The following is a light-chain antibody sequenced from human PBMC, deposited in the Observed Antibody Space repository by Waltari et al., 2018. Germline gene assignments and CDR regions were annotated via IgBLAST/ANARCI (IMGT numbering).Light chain of an antibody. CDR3: SSYTTSATLV. CDR2: DVT. V-gene: IGLV2-14*03. J-gene: IGLJ1*01. CDR1: SSDVGHYDY. Sequence: QSALTQPASVSGSPGQSITISCTGPSSDVGHYDYVSWYQQHPGKAPKLMIYDVTNPPSGVSNRFSGSKSGNTASLTISGLQAQDEADYYCSSYTTSATLVFGTGTKVTVL.